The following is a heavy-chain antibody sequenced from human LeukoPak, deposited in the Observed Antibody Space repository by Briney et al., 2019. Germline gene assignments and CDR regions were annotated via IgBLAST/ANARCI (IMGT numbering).Heavy chain of an antibody. CDR2: ISISGDTT. D-gene: IGHD2-15*01. CDR1: GFTFRNYA. V-gene: IGHV3-23*01. J-gene: IGHJ3*02. CDR3: AKTPRVVVAALDAFDI. Sequence: GGSLRLSCPTSGFTFRNYAMSWVRQAPGKGLEWVSAISISGDTTYYADSVKGRFTISRDNSKNTLYLQMNSLRAEDTAVYYCAKTPRVVVAALDAFDIWGQGTMVTVSS.